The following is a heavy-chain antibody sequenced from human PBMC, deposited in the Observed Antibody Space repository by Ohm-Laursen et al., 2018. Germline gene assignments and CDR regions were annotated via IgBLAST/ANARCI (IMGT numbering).Heavy chain of an antibody. CDR3: ASLVEMSTPDDY. CDR2: ITASGGST. V-gene: IGHV3-23*01. Sequence: SLRLSCSAFGFTFSSYAMSWVRQAPGKGLEWVSAITASGGSTYYADSVKGRFTISRDNSKNTLYLQMNSLRAEDTAVYYCASLVEMSTPDDYWGQGTLVTVSS. J-gene: IGHJ4*02. D-gene: IGHD5-24*01. CDR1: GFTFSSYA.